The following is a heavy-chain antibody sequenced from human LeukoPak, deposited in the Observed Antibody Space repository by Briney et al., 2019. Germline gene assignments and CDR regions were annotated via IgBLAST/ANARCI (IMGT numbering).Heavy chain of an antibody. CDR1: GFTFTSYS. V-gene: IGHV3-48*01. Sequence: GGSLRLSCAASGFTFTSYSMNWVRQAPGQGLECVPYFSSSSRTIYYADSVRGRFTVSRDNAKDSLYLQLNSLRAEDTAVYYCARWSQFGSSSVGAHHFDHWGQGTLVTFSS. D-gene: IGHD6-6*01. CDR2: FSSSSRTI. J-gene: IGHJ4*02. CDR3: ARWSQFGSSSVGAHHFDH.